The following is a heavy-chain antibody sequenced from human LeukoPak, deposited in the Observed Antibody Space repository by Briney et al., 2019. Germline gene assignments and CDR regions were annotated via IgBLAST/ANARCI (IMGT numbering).Heavy chain of an antibody. D-gene: IGHD6-19*01. Sequence: GGSLRLSCAASGFTFSSYAVTWVRQAPGKGLEWVSAVSVIGTTYYGDSVKGRFTISRDNSKNTLSLQMNSLRAEDTAVYYCAKAPGKGRGWLFDYWGQGTLVTASS. J-gene: IGHJ4*02. V-gene: IGHV3-23*01. CDR1: GFTFSSYA. CDR2: VSVIGTT. CDR3: AKAPGKGRGWLFDY.